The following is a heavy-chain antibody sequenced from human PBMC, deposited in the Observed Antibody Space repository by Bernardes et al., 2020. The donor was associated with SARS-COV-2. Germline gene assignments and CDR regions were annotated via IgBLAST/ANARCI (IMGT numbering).Heavy chain of an antibody. J-gene: IGHJ3*02. Sequence: LSLTCTVSGGSIRSYYWSWIRQPPGKAPEWIGYTHYSGTTNHNPSLKNRVTLSVETSKNQFSLRLTSVTAADTAVYFCARDLSPGGLAAFDIWGQGTMVTVSS. CDR2: THYSGTT. CDR3: ARDLSPGGLAAFDI. V-gene: IGHV4-59*01. D-gene: IGHD2-15*01. CDR1: GGSIRSYY.